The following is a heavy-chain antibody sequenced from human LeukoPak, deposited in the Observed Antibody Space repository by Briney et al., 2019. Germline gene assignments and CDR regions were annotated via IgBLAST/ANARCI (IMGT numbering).Heavy chain of an antibody. V-gene: IGHV3-11*05. Sequence: PGGSLRLSCAASGFTFSDYYMSWIRQAPGKGLEWVSYISSSSSYTNNADSVKGRFTVSRDNAKNSLYLQMNTLRAEDTAVYYCARVVSEMVRGVIHYYYGMDVWGQGTTVTVSS. J-gene: IGHJ6*02. D-gene: IGHD3-10*01. CDR2: ISSSSSYT. CDR1: GFTFSDYY. CDR3: ARVVSEMVRGVIHYYYGMDV.